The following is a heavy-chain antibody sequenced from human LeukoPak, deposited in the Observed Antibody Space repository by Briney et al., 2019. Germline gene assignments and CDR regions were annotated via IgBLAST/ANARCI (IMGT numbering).Heavy chain of an antibody. D-gene: IGHD3-22*01. CDR1: GGSISSSSYY. CDR2: IYYSGST. CDR3: ASFWGDSSGYYLFDY. Sequence: PSETLSLTCTVSGGSISSSSYYWGWIRQPPGKGLEWIGSIYYSGSTYYNPSLRSRVTISVDTSKNQFSLKLSSVTAADTAVYYCASFWGDSSGYYLFDYWGQGTLVTVSS. J-gene: IGHJ4*02. V-gene: IGHV4-39*01.